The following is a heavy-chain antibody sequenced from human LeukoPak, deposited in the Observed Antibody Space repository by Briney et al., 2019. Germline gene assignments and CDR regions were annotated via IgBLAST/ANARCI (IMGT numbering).Heavy chain of an antibody. CDR1: GFTVSRKY. Sequence: GGSLRLSCAASGFTVSRKYMSWVRQAPGKGLEWVSVIYSGGSTYYADSVKGRFTSSRDNSKNTLYLQMDSLRVEDTAVYYCARLYCSDDYCCFDYWGQGTLVTVSS. J-gene: IGHJ4*02. CDR3: ARLYCSDDYCCFDY. CDR2: IYSGGST. V-gene: IGHV3-66*01. D-gene: IGHD3-16*01.